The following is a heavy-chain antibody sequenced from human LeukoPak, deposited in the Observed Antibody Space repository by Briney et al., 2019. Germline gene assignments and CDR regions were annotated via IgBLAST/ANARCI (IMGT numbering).Heavy chain of an antibody. CDR1: GFTFTSSA. D-gene: IGHD5-18*01. CDR3: AAPSRIQLDY. Sequence: SVKVSCKASGFTFTSSAVQWVRHARGRPLDWIGWIVVGSGNTNYAQMFQGRVTITRDMSTSTAYMELSSLRSEDTAVYYCAAPSRIQLDYWGQGTLVTVSS. V-gene: IGHV1-58*01. CDR2: IVVGSGNT. J-gene: IGHJ4*02.